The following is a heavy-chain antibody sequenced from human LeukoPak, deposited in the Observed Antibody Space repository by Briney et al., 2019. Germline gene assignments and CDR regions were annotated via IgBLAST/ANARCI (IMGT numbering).Heavy chain of an antibody. Sequence: SETLSLTCTVSGGSISSYYWSWIRQPPGKGLEWIRYIYYSGSTNYNPSLKSRVTISVDTSKNQFSLKLSSVTAADTAVYYCARRVEFYYGSGSYFDYWGQGTLVTVSS. CDR1: GGSISSYY. CDR2: IYYSGST. D-gene: IGHD3-10*01. J-gene: IGHJ4*02. CDR3: ARRVEFYYGSGSYFDY. V-gene: IGHV4-59*08.